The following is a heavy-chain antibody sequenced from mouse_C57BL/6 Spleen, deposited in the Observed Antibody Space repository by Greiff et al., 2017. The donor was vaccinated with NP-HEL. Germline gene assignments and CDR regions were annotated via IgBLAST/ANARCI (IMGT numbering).Heavy chain of an antibody. CDR1: GYSITSGYY. D-gene: IGHD2-2*01. J-gene: IGHJ1*03. CDR2: ISYDGSN. Sequence: EVQLQESGPGLVKPSQSLSLTCSVTGYSITSGYYWNWIRQFPGNKLEWMGYISYDGSNNYNPSLKNRISITRDTSKNQFFLKLNSVTTEDTATYYCARDGSSFYWYFDVWGTGTTVTVSS. CDR3: ARDGSSFYWYFDV. V-gene: IGHV3-6*01.